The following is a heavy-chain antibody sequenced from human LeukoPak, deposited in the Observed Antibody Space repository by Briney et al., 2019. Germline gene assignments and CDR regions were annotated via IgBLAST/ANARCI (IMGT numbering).Heavy chain of an antibody. CDR1: GGSISRSSYY. J-gene: IGHJ6*02. D-gene: IGHD2-15*01. CDR2: IYYSGST. V-gene: IGHV4-61*05. Sequence: SETLSLTCSVSGGSISRSSYYWSWIRQPPGKGLEWIGYIYYSGSTNYNPSLKSRVTISVDTSKNQFSLKLSSVTAADTAVYYCARHIPYPQTRYCSGGSCHEAYGMDVWGQGTTVTVSS. CDR3: ARHIPYPQTRYCSGGSCHEAYGMDV.